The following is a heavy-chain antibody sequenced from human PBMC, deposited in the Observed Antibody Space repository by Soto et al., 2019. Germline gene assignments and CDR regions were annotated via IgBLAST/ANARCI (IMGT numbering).Heavy chain of an antibody. CDR2: ISSSGGTI. Sequence: GGSLRLSCVDSGFSLRSYDMNWVRQAPGKGLKWISYISSSGGTIYYADSVKGRFTISRDNAKNSLYLQMISLRDEDTAVYYCAGGYYYDSSGYRAWGQGTLVTVSS. V-gene: IGHV3-48*03. J-gene: IGHJ4*02. CDR3: AGGYYYDSSGYRA. CDR1: GFSLRSYD. D-gene: IGHD3-22*01.